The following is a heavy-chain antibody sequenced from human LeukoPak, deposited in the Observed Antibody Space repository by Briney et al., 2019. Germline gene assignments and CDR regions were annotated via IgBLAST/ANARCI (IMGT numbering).Heavy chain of an antibody. V-gene: IGHV3-74*01. CDR3: ARDVPHNWFDT. J-gene: IGHJ5*02. CDR1: GITFGNNW. CDR2: INSDGGGA. Sequence: SGGSLRLSCAASGITFGNNWMQWVRQGPGKGLVWISRINSDGGGAIYADSVKGRFTVSRDNAKNTLYLQMNSLRAEDTAVYYCARDVPHNWFDTWGQGTLVTVSS.